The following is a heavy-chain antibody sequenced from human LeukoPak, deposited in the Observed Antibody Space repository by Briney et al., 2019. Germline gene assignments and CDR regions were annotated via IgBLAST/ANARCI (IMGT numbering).Heavy chain of an antibody. CDR2: IKKDGSEK. J-gene: IGHJ4*02. CDR3: ARGSSWYDFDY. Sequence: GGSLRLSCAASGFTFSSYWMSWVRQAPGKGLEWVANIKKDGSEKYYVDSVKGRFTISRDNAKKSLYLQMNSLRAEDTAVYYCARGSSWYDFDYWGQGTLVTVSS. V-gene: IGHV3-7*01. D-gene: IGHD6-13*01. CDR1: GFTFSSYW.